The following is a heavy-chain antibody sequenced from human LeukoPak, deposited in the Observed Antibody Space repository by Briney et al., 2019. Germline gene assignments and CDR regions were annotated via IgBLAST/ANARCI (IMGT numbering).Heavy chain of an antibody. CDR1: GFTFKKYA. Sequence: PGGSLRLSCSASGFTFKKYAMHWVRQAPGKGLEYVSAINSNGGRTYYADSVKGRFTISRDNSKNTLYLQMNSLRAEDTAVYYCAKLSSYYYASGSYPDYWGQGTLVTVSS. CDR3: AKLSSYYYASGSYPDY. CDR2: INSNGGRT. V-gene: IGHV3-64*04. D-gene: IGHD3-10*01. J-gene: IGHJ4*02.